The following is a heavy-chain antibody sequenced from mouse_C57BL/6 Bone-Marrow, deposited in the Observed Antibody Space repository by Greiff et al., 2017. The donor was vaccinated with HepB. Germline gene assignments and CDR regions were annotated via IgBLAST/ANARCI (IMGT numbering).Heavy chain of an antibody. V-gene: IGHV6-3*01. J-gene: IGHJ4*01. CDR3: TGRRRRTMDY. CDR1: GFTFSNYW. D-gene: IGHD2-12*01. Sequence: EVQLVESGGGLVQPGGSMKLSCVASGFTFSNYWMNWVRQSPEKGLEWVAQIRLKSDNYATHYAESVKGRFTISRDDSKSSVYLQMNNLRAEDTGIYYCTGRRRRTMDYWGQGTSVTVSS. CDR2: IRLKSDNYAT.